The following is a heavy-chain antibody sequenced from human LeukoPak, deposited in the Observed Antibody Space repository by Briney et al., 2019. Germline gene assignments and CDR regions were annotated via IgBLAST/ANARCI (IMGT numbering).Heavy chain of an antibody. Sequence: PGGSLRLSCAASGFTFSSYAMTWVRQAPGKGLEWVSAISGSGGSTYYADSVKGRFTISRDNSKNTLYLQMNSLRAEDTAVYYCARGFRGGNPWDYGMDVWGQGTRVTVSS. D-gene: IGHD4-23*01. CDR2: ISGSGGST. J-gene: IGHJ6*02. CDR1: GFTFSSYA. CDR3: ARGFRGGNPWDYGMDV. V-gene: IGHV3-23*01.